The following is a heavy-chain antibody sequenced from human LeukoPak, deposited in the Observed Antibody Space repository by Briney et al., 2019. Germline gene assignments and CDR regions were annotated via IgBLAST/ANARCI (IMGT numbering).Heavy chain of an antibody. Sequence: GASVKVSCKASGGTFSSYAISWVRQAPGQGLEWMGGIIPIFGTANYAQKFQGRVTITADESTSTAYMELSSLRSEDTAVYYCARGGCSSTSCYAGEYYYYYGMDVWGQGTTVTVPS. CDR2: IIPIFGTA. CDR3: ARGGCSSTSCYAGEYYYYYGMDV. J-gene: IGHJ6*02. CDR1: GGTFSSYA. D-gene: IGHD2-2*01. V-gene: IGHV1-69*13.